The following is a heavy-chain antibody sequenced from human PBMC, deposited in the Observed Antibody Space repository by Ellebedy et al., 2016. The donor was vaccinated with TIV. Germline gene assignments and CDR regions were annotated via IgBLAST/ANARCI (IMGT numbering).Heavy chain of an antibody. D-gene: IGHD1-14*01. CDR1: TVSFSSFA. CDR2: ISYDGTHQ. V-gene: IGHV3-30*08. J-gene: IGHJ4*02. CDR3: AGGNNKQFDY. Sequence: GESLKISCAASTVSFSSFAIHWVRQAPGKGLEWVAVISYDGTHQYYADSVKGRFTISRDNSKNTLHLQMSSLRADDTAVYYCAGGNNKQFDYWGQGTLVTVSS.